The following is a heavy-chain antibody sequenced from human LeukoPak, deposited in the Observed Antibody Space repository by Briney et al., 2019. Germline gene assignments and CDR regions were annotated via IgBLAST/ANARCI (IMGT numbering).Heavy chain of an antibody. CDR3: TTEKDLYYYDSSGYFH. D-gene: IGHD3-22*01. V-gene: IGHV3-15*01. CDR1: GFSFTDAW. J-gene: IGHJ4*02. Sequence: GGSLRLSCAASGFSFTDAWMSWVRQAPGRGLEWVGRIKSKADGGRAEYAATVKGRFFISRDDAKSTLYVQMNRLRTEDTAVYYCTTEKDLYYYDSSGYFHWGQGSLVTVSS. CDR2: IKSKADGGRA.